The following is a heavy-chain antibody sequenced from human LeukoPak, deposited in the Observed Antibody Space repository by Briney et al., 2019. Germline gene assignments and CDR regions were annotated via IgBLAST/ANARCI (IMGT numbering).Heavy chain of an antibody. J-gene: IGHJ4*02. CDR1: GYTFTGYY. CDR3: ARDSIAESSGYDY. V-gene: IGHV1-2*02. Sequence: ASVKVSCKASGYTFTGYYMHWVRQAPGQGLEWMGWINPNSGGTNYAQKFQGRVTMTRDTSISTAYMELSRLRSDDTAVYYCARDSIAESSGYDYWGQGSLVTVSS. CDR2: INPNSGGT. D-gene: IGHD3-22*01.